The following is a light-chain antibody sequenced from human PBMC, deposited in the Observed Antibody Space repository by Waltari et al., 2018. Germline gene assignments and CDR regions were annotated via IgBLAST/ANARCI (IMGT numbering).Light chain of an antibody. Sequence: QSVLTQPPSASGTPGQRVTISCSGSSSHLRRNPAHWSQQLPGTAPQRLIYSNNQRPSGVSDRFSGSKSGTSASLAISGLQSEDEADYYCAAWDDSLNGVVFGGGTKLTVL. J-gene: IGLJ2*01. CDR1: SSHLRRNP. CDR3: AAWDDSLNGVV. V-gene: IGLV1-44*01. CDR2: SNN.